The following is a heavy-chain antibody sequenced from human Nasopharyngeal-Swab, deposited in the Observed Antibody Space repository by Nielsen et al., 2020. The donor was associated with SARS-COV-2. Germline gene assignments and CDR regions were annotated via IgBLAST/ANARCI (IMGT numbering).Heavy chain of an antibody. V-gene: IGHV3-21*01. D-gene: IGHD3-3*01. CDR1: GFTFSNYN. J-gene: IGHJ6*02. CDR3: ARDGLDYDFWSAYFMDV. Sequence: GGSLRLSCAASGFTFSNYNMNWVRQAPGKGLEWVSSISSSSTYIYYADSVKGRFTTSRDNTKNSLSLQMNSLRAEDTAVYYCARDGLDYDFWSAYFMDVWGQGTTVTVSS. CDR2: ISSSSTYI.